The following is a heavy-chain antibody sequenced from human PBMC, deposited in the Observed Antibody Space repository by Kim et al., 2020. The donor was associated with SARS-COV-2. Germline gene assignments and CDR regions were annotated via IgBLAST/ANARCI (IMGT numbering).Heavy chain of an antibody. CDR2: INPNSGGT. V-gene: IGHV1-2*02. CDR3: AREEWGSGSPQHNNWFDP. D-gene: IGHD3-10*01. CDR1: GYTFTGYY. Sequence: ASVKVSCKASGYTFTGYYMHWVRQAPGQGLEWMGWINPNSGGTNYAQKFQGRVTMTRDTSISTAYMELSRLRSDDTAVYYCAREEWGSGSPQHNNWFDPWGQGTLVTVSS. J-gene: IGHJ5*02.